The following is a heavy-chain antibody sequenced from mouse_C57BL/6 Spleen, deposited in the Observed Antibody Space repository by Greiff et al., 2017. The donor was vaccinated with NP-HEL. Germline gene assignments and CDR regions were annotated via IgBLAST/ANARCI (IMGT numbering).Heavy chain of an antibody. CDR2: ISSGSSTI. CDR1: GFTFSDYG. V-gene: IGHV5-17*01. D-gene: IGHD1-1*01. Sequence: EVHLVESGGGLVKPGGSRKLSCGASGFTFSDYGMHWVRQAPEKGLEWVAYISSGSSTIYYADTMQGRFPISRDNAKNTLFLQMTSLRSENTAMYYCARRIIGYYYGSSYGYFDVWGTGTTVTVSS. J-gene: IGHJ1*03. CDR3: ARRIIGYYYGSSYGYFDV.